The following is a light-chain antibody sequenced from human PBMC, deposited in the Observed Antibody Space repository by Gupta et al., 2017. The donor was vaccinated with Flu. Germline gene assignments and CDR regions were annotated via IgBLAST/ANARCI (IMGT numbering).Light chain of an antibody. CDR1: QDISKY. CDR2: DAS. CDR3: QQYDNPSIT. V-gene: IGKV1-33*01. J-gene: IGKJ5*01. Sequence: DIQMTQSPSSLPASIGDRVTITCQASQDISKYLNWYQQKAGKAPKLLIYDASNLETGVPSRFSGSGSGTHFTFTISSLQPEDIATYYCQQYDNPSITFGQGTRLDIK.